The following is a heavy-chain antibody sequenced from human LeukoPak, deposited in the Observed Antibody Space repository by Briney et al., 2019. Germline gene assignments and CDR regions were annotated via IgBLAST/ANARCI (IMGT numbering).Heavy chain of an antibody. V-gene: IGHV4-4*02. CDR3: ARRGRYYYDSSGYLP. D-gene: IGHD3-22*01. CDR1: GGSISSSNW. CDR2: IYTSGST. J-gene: IGHJ5*02. Sequence: SETLSLTCAVSGGSISSSNWWSWIRQPPGKGLEWIGRIYTSGSTNYNPSLKSRVTMSVDTSKNQFSLKLSSVTAADTAVYYCARRGRYYYDSSGYLPWGQGTLVTVSS.